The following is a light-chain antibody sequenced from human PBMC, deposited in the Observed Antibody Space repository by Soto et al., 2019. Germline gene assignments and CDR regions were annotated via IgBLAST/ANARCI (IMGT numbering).Light chain of an antibody. V-gene: IGKV3-15*01. CDR3: QQYNNWPPSWT. J-gene: IGKJ1*01. CDR1: QSVSSN. Sequence: EIVMTQSPATLSVSPGERATLSCRASQSVSSNLAWYQQKPGQAPRLLIYYASTRATGIPASFSGSGSGTEFTLTISSRQSEDFAVYYCQQYNNWPPSWTFGQGTKVEMK. CDR2: YAS.